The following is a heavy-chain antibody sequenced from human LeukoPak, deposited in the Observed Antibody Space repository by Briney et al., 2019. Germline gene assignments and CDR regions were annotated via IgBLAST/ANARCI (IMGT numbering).Heavy chain of an antibody. CDR1: EFSVGSNY. D-gene: IGHD5-12*01. V-gene: IGHV3-66*01. Sequence: PGGSLRLSCAASEFSVGSNYMTWVRQAPGKGLEWVSLIYSGGSTYYADSVKGRFTISRDNSKNTIYLQMNSLRPEDTAVYYCAKGDGGSETYFYMDVWGKGTAVTVSS. CDR3: AKGDGGSETYFYMDV. CDR2: IYSGGST. J-gene: IGHJ6*03.